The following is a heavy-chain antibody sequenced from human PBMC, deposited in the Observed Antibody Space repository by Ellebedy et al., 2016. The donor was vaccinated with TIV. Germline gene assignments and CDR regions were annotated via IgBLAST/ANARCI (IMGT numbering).Heavy chain of an antibody. CDR2: ISNDGKSK. Sequence: PGGSLRLSCAASGFTLSSYGIHWVRQAPGKGLEWVAVISNDGKSKNYADSVKGRLTISRDNAKNLLYLQMNSLRVEDTAVYYCARSEDGYNTYTFWGQGTLVTVSS. J-gene: IGHJ4*02. CDR1: GFTLSSYG. CDR3: ARSEDGYNTYTF. D-gene: IGHD5-24*01. V-gene: IGHV3-30*03.